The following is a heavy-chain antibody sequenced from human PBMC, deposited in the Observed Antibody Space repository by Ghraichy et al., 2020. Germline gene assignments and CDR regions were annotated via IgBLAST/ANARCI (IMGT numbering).Heavy chain of an antibody. CDR2: INPNSGGT. D-gene: IGHD3-10*01. CDR3: ARGDRITMVRGTPDGMDV. V-gene: IGHV1-2*02. CDR1: GYTFTGYY. Sequence: ASVKVSCKASGYTFTGYYMHWVRQAPGQGLEWMGWINPNSGGTNYAQKFQGRVTMTRDTSISTAYMELSRLRSDDTAVYYCARGDRITMVRGTPDGMDVWGQGTTVTVSS. J-gene: IGHJ6*02.